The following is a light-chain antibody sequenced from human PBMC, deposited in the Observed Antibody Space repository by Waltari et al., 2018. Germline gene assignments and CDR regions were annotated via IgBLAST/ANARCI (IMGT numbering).Light chain of an antibody. Sequence: QSVLTQPPSASETPGQRVTISCSGSHSNLGSNYLYWYQQLPGRAPKLLIYRNNQRPSGVPDRFSRSKDGTSASLAISGLRSEDEGVYYCAAWDESHYVFGPGTEVTVL. V-gene: IGLV1-47*01. CDR3: AAWDESHYV. CDR2: RNN. J-gene: IGLJ1*01. CDR1: HSNLGSNY.